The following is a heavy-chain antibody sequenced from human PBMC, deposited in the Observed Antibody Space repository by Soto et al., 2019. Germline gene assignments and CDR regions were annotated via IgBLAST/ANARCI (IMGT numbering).Heavy chain of an antibody. D-gene: IGHD6-19*01. J-gene: IGHJ3*02. CDR3: TTEYFDGQWLVQPGNAFDI. CDR2: TRNKAKSYTT. Sequence: VGSLRLSCAASGFTFSDHYMDWVRQAPGKGLEGVGRTRNKAKSYTTDYAAPVKGRFTISRDDSKNTLYLQMNSLKTEDTAVYYCTTEYFDGQWLVQPGNAFDIWGQGTMVTVSS. CDR1: GFTFSDHY. V-gene: IGHV3-72*01.